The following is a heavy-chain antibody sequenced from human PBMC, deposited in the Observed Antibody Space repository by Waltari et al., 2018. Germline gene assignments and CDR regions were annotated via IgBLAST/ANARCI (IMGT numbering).Heavy chain of an antibody. CDR2: IIPIFGTA. J-gene: IGHJ4*02. CDR1: GGTFSSYA. Sequence: QVQLVQSGAEVKKPGSSVKVSCKASGGTFSSYAISWVRQAPGQGLEWMGGIIPIFGTANYAQKFQGRVTITADESTSTAYMELSSLRSEDTAVYYCSAESVDSSGTYFDYWGQGTLVTVSS. CDR3: SAESVDSSGTYFDY. D-gene: IGHD3-22*01. V-gene: IGHV1-69*01.